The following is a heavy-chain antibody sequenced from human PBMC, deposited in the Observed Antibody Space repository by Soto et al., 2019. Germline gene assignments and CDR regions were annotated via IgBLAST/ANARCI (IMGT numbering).Heavy chain of an antibody. D-gene: IGHD6-19*01. CDR2: IYHSGST. CDR3: VRVGTPSSIAVAGRFDC. V-gene: IGHV4-38-2*01. Sequence: SETLSLTCAVSGYSISSGYYWGWIRQPPGKGLEWIGSIYHSGSTYYNPSLKSRVTISVDTSKNQFSLKLSSVTAADTAVYYCVRVGTPSSIAVAGRFDCWGQGTLVTVSS. J-gene: IGHJ4*02. CDR1: GYSISSGYY.